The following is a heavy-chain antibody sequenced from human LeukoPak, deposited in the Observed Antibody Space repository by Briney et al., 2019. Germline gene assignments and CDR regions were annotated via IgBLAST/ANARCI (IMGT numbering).Heavy chain of an antibody. V-gene: IGHV1-2*02. CDR3: ARKDGGRDGMDV. J-gene: IGHJ6*02. D-gene: IGHD4-23*01. CDR2: LNPNTLVT. Sequence: ASVKVSCRASGYTFTDYYMHWVRQAPGQGLEWMGWLNPNTLVTNYAQHFQGRVSVTWDTSISTGYMDLHSLTSDDTAVYYCARKDGGRDGMDVWGQGTTVTVPS. CDR1: GYTFTDYY.